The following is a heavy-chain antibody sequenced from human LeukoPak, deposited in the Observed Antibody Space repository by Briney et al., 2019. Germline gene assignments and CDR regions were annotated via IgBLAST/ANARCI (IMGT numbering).Heavy chain of an antibody. Sequence: GGSLRLSCAASGFTFSSCGMHWVRQAPAKGLEGVASISHDGSSKYYADSVKGRFTISRDNSKNTLYLQMNRLSPDDTAVYYCAKGPWTRYYGSSGGGFDNWGQGTLVTVSS. CDR1: GFTFSSCG. J-gene: IGHJ4*02. D-gene: IGHD3-22*01. V-gene: IGHV3-30*18. CDR3: AKGPWTRYYGSSGGGFDN. CDR2: ISHDGSSK.